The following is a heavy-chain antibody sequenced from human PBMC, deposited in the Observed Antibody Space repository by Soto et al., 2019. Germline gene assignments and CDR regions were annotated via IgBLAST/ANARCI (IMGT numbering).Heavy chain of an antibody. V-gene: IGHV4-59*01. J-gene: IGHJ4*02. CDR2: IYYSGST. Sequence: SETLSLTCTVSGGSISGDYWSWIRQPPGKGLEWIGYIYYSGSTNYNPSLKSRVTISVDTSKNQFSLKLSSVTAADTAVYYCARAGFGELSPWGQGTLVTVS. CDR3: ARAGFGELSP. CDR1: GGSISGDY. D-gene: IGHD3-10*01.